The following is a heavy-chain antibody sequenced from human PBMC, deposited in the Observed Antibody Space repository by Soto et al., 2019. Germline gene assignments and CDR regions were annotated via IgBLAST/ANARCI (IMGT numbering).Heavy chain of an antibody. CDR3: ARLRITIFGVVGGMDV. CDR1: GGSISSGDYY. CDR2: IYYSGST. D-gene: IGHD3-3*01. V-gene: IGHV4-30-4*01. J-gene: IGHJ6*02. Sequence: QVQLQESGPGLVKPSQTLSLTCTVSGGSISSGDYYWSWIRQPPGKGLEWIGYIYYSGSTYYNPSLKSRVTISVDTSKNQFSLKLSSVTAADTAVYYRARLRITIFGVVGGMDVWGQGTTVTVSS.